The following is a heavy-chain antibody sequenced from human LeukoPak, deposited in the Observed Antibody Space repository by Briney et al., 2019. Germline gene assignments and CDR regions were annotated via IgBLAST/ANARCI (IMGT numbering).Heavy chain of an antibody. D-gene: IGHD2/OR15-2a*01. CDR2: IWANGITK. Sequence: GGSLRLSCVASGFTFRGHGMHWVRQAPGKGLEWVAVIWANGITKHYADSVKGRFTISRDNSRSTLYLQMTSLTAEDTAIYYCARDASFYADDYWGQGTQVTVSS. V-gene: IGHV3-33*01. J-gene: IGHJ4*02. CDR3: ARDASFYADDY. CDR1: GFTFRGHG.